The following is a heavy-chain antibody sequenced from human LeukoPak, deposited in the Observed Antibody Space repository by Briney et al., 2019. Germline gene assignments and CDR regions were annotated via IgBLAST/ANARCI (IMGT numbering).Heavy chain of an antibody. CDR3: ASGCSSTSCSHYYYYYMDV. V-gene: IGHV3-30*14. CDR2: ISYDANDK. CDR1: GFTFSNYA. Sequence: PGGSLRLSCAASGFTFSNYAMHWVRQAPGRGLEWVAVISYDANDKYYADSVKGRFTISRDNSKNTLYLQMNSLRAEDTAVYYCASGCSSTSCSHYYYYYMDVWGKGTTVTISS. D-gene: IGHD2-2*01. J-gene: IGHJ6*03.